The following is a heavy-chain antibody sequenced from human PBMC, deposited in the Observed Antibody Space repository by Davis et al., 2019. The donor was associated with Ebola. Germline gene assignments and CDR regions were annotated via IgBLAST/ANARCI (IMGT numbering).Heavy chain of an antibody. CDR2: ISAYNGNT. CDR1: GYTFTGYY. J-gene: IGHJ4*02. Sequence: AASVKVSCKASGYTFTGYYMHWVRQAPGQGLEWMGWISAYNGNTNYAQKLQGRVTMTTDISTSTAYMELRSLRSDDTAVYYCARDPKPRRWLQSLSDYWGQGTLVTVSS. D-gene: IGHD5-24*01. CDR3: ARDPKPRRWLQSLSDY. V-gene: IGHV1-18*04.